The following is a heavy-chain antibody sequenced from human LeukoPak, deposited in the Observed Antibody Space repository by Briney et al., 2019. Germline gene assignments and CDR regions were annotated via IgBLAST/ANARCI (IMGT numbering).Heavy chain of an antibody. Sequence: PSETLSLTCTVSGGSISNYYWSWIRQPPGKTLEWIGYIYYTGSTNYNPSLKSRVTMSVDTSKNQFSLKLTSVTAADTAVYYCAKVSGDILTGYYTSDYWGQGTLVTVSS. CDR3: AKVSGDILTGYYTSDY. CDR1: GGSISNYY. CDR2: IYYTGST. J-gene: IGHJ4*02. D-gene: IGHD3-9*01. V-gene: IGHV4-59*01.